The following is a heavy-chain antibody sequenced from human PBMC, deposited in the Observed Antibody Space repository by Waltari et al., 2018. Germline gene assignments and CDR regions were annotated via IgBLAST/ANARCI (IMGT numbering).Heavy chain of an antibody. J-gene: IGHJ5*02. CDR2: IYYSGST. Sequence: QLQLQESGPGLVTPSETLSLTCTVSGGSISSSSYYWGWIRQPPGKGLEWIGSIYYSGSTYYNPSLKSRVTISVDTSKNQFSLKLSSVTAADTAVYYCARQQSPENNWFDPWGQGTLVTVSS. CDR3: ARQQSPENNWFDP. V-gene: IGHV4-39*07. CDR1: GGSISSSSYY. D-gene: IGHD6-13*01.